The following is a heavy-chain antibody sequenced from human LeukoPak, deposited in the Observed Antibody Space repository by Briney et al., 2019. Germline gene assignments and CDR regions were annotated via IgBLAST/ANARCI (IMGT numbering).Heavy chain of an antibody. CDR3: ARDAALRYFDWLLLDY. V-gene: IGHV3-30-3*01. D-gene: IGHD3-9*01. Sequence: GGSLRLSCAASGFTFSSYAMHWVRQAPGKGLEWVAVISYDGSNKYYADSVKGRFTISRDNSKNTLYLQMNSLRAEDTAVYYCARDAALRYFDWLLLDYWGQGTLVTVSS. CDR1: GFTFSSYA. CDR2: ISYDGSNK. J-gene: IGHJ4*02.